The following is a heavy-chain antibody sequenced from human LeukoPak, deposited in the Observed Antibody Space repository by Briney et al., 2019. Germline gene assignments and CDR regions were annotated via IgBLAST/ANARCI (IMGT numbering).Heavy chain of an antibody. V-gene: IGHV3-30*18. CDR1: GFTFSGYG. J-gene: IGHJ6*02. CDR3: AKDQYSSSDGMDV. Sequence: PGGSLRLSCAASGFTFSGYGMHWVRQAPGKGLVWVAVISYDGSNKYYADSVKGRFTISRDNSKNTLYLQMNSLRAEDTAVYYCAKDQYSSSDGMDVWGQGTTVTVSS. D-gene: IGHD6-6*01. CDR2: ISYDGSNK.